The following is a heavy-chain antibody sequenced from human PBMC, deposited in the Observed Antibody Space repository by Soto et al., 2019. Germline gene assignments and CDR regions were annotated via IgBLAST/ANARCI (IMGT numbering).Heavy chain of an antibody. V-gene: IGHV3-21*01. D-gene: IGHD5-12*01. CDR3: ARGREVATIGDFDY. J-gene: IGHJ4*02. Sequence: EVPLVESGGGLVKPGGSLRLSCAASGFTFSSYSMNWVRQAPGKGLEWVSSISSSSSYIYYADSVKGRFTISRDNAKNSLYLQMNSLRAEDTAVYYCARGREVATIGDFDYWGQGTLVTVSS. CDR1: GFTFSSYS. CDR2: ISSSSSYI.